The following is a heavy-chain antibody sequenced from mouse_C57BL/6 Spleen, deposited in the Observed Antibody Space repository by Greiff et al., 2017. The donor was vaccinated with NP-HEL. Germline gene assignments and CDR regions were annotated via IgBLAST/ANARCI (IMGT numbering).Heavy chain of an antibody. CDR3: ARYEGTGYFDY. CDR1: GYTFTSYW. D-gene: IGHD4-1*01. V-gene: IGHV1-64*01. CDR2: IHPNSGST. Sequence: VQLQQPGAELVKPGASVKLSCKASGYTFTSYWMHWVKQRPGQGLEWIGMIHPNSGSTNYNEKFKSKATLTVDKSSSTAYMQLSSLTSEDSAVYYCARYEGTGYFDYWGQGTTLTVSS. J-gene: IGHJ2*01.